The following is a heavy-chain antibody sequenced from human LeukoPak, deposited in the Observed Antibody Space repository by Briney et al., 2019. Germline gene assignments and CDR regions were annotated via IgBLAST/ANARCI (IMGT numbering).Heavy chain of an antibody. CDR2: IYHSGST. CDR3: ARALALTDVVIVGATTSGWFDA. J-gene: IGHJ5*02. V-gene: IGHV4-30-2*01. CDR1: GGSLSSGGYS. D-gene: IGHD1-26*01. Sequence: SQTLSLTCAVSGGSLSSGGYSWRWIRQPPGKGLEWIGYIYHSGSTYYNLSLKSRLPISVDTSKNQFSLKLSSVTAADTAVYYCARALALTDVVIVGATTSGWFDAWGQGTLVTVSS.